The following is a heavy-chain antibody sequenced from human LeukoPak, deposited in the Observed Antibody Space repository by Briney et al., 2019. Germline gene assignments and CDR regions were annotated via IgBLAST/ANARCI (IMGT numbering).Heavy chain of an antibody. V-gene: IGHV1-18*01. CDR1: GYTFTSSG. D-gene: IGHD6-19*01. Sequence: ASVKVSCKASGYTFTSSGISWVRQAPGQGLEWMGWISAYNGNTNYAQKLQGRVTMTTDTSTSTAYMELRSLRSDDTAVYYCASFEQWLRAFDIWGQGTMVTVSS. J-gene: IGHJ3*02. CDR3: ASFEQWLRAFDI. CDR2: ISAYNGNT.